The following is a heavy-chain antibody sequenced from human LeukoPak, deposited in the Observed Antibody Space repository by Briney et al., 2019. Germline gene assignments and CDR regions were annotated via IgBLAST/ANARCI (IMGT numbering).Heavy chain of an antibody. Sequence: KSSETLSLTCAVYGGSFSGYYWSWIRQPPGKGLEWIGEINHSGSTNYNPSLKSRVTISVDTSKNQFSLKLSSVTAADTAVYYCARREMATGIDYWGQGTLVTVSS. CDR2: INHSGST. CDR1: GGSFSGYY. D-gene: IGHD5-24*01. CDR3: ARREMATGIDY. J-gene: IGHJ4*02. V-gene: IGHV4-34*01.